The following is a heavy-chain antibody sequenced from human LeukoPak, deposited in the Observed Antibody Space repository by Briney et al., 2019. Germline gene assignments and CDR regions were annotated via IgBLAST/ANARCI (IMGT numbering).Heavy chain of an antibody. D-gene: IGHD3-22*01. CDR1: GYSISSGYY. CDR2: IYHSGST. Sequence: SETLSLTCTVSGYSISSGYYWGWIRQPPGKGLEWIGSIYHSGSTYYNPSLKSRVTISVDTSKNQFSLKLSSVTAADTAVYYCATYYYDSSGYWVDYWGQGTLVTVSS. CDR3: ATYYYDSSGYWVDY. V-gene: IGHV4-38-2*02. J-gene: IGHJ4*02.